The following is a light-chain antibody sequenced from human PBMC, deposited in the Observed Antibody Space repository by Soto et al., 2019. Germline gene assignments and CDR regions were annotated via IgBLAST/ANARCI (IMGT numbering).Light chain of an antibody. J-gene: IGKJ1*01. V-gene: IGKV1-5*01. CDR1: QSISSW. Sequence: DIQMTQSPSTLSASVGDRVTITCRASQSISSWLAWYQQKPGKAPKLLIYDASSLESGVQSRFSGSGSGTEFNLTISSLQPDDFATYYCQQYNSYPWTFGQGTKVEIK. CDR2: DAS. CDR3: QQYNSYPWT.